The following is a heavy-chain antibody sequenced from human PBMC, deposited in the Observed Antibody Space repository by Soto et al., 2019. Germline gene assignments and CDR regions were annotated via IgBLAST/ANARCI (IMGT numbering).Heavy chain of an antibody. V-gene: IGHV4-59*01. CDR2: VYYSGST. CDR1: GGSISTYY. Sequence: LETLSLTCTVSGGSISTYYWSWIRQPPGKGLEWIGYVYYSGSTNYNPSLKSRVTISVDTSKNQFSLKLSSATAADTAVYYCARERPRGFDSSGYYDDAFDIWGQGTMVTVSS. J-gene: IGHJ3*02. CDR3: ARERPRGFDSSGYYDDAFDI. D-gene: IGHD3-22*01.